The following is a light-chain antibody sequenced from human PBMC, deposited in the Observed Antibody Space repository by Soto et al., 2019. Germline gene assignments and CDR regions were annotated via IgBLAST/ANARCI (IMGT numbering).Light chain of an antibody. CDR2: GAS. CDR1: QSVSRSY. CDR3: QQYGSSPIT. Sequence: EIVLTQSPGTLSLSPGERATLSCTASQSVSRSYLAWYQQKPGQAPRLLIYGASSRATGIPDRFSGSASGTDFTLTINRLEPEDFAVYYCQQYGSSPITFGQGTRLEI. V-gene: IGKV3-20*01. J-gene: IGKJ5*01.